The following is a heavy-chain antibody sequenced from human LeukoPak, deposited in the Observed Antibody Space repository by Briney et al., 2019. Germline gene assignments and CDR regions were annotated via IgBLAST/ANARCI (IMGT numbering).Heavy chain of an antibody. CDR1: GFTFDDYA. J-gene: IGHJ4*02. CDR2: ISWNSGSI. D-gene: IGHD1-14*01. V-gene: IGHV3-9*01. CDR3: AKDTSQPQQFTFDY. Sequence: PGRSLRLSCAASGFTFDDYAMHWVRQAPGKGLEWVSGISWNSGSINCADSVKGRFTISRDNAKNSLYPQMNSLRAEDTALYYCAKDTSQPQQFTFDYWGQGTLVTVSS.